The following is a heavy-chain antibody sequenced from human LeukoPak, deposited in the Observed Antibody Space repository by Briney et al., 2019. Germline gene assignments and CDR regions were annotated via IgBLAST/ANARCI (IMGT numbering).Heavy chain of an antibody. CDR2: IKQDGGEK. D-gene: IGHD4-17*01. CDR1: EFTFSSYW. Sequence: GGSLRLSCAASEFTFSSYWMSWVRQAPGQGLEWVANIKQDGGEKYYLDSVKGRFTVSRDNAKNSLYLQMNSLRAEDTAVYYCARVGARQVLEYWGQGTLVTVSS. J-gene: IGHJ4*02. V-gene: IGHV3-7*01. CDR3: ARVGARQVLEY.